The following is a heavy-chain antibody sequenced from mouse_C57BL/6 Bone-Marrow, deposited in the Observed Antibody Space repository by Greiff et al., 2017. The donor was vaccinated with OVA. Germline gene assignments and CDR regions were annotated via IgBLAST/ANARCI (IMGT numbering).Heavy chain of an antibody. V-gene: IGHV1-80*01. D-gene: IGHD2-5*01. CDR3: ARSPYYSNYEGYFDV. Sequence: VQLQQSGAELVKPGASVKISCKASGYAFSSYWMNWVKQRPGKGLEWIGQIYPGDGDTNYNGKFKGKATLTADKSSSTAYMQLSSLTSEDSAVYFCARSPYYSNYEGYFDVWGTGTTVTVSS. CDR1: GYAFSSYW. CDR2: IYPGDGDT. J-gene: IGHJ1*03.